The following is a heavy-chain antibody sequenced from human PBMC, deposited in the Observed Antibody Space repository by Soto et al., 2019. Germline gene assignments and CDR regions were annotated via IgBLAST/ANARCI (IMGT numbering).Heavy chain of an antibody. CDR1: GFTFSYHA. CDR3: ARGTTTSAFSAMDV. Sequence: QVQLVESGGGVVQPGRSLRLSCAASGFTFSYHALNWVRQAPGKGLEWVAVISYDGDNKYIAESVKGRFTISRDNSKNTVSLQMNSLRAEDTVMYFCARGTTTSAFSAMDVWGQGTTVTVSS. D-gene: IGHD1-1*01. J-gene: IGHJ6*02. CDR2: ISYDGDNK. V-gene: IGHV3-30-3*01.